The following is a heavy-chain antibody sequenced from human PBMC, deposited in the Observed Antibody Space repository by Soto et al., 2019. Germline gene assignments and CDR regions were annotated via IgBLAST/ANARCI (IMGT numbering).Heavy chain of an antibody. J-gene: IGHJ6*02. V-gene: IGHV1-24*01. CDR1: GYTFTAYP. D-gene: IGHD4-17*01. Sequence: ASVKVSCEASGYTFTAYPVHWVRQAPGKGLEWMGGFDPEDGETIYAQKFQGRVTMTEDTSTDTAYMELSSLRSEDTAVYYCATEGLRLGDYYYYGMDVWGQGTTVTVSS. CDR2: FDPEDGET. CDR3: ATEGLRLGDYYYYGMDV.